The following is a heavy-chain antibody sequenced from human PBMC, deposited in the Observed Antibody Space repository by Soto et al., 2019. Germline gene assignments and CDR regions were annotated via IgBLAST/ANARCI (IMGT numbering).Heavy chain of an antibody. CDR2: ISGSGGST. J-gene: IGHJ6*03. D-gene: IGHD3-3*01. CDR1: GFTFSSYA. Sequence: EVQLLESGGGLVQPGGSLRLSCAASGFTFSSYAMSWVRQAPGKGLEWVSAISGSGGSTYYADSVKGRFTISRDNSKNPLYLQMNSLRAEDTAVYYCAQIPITIFGVVIIPYYYYMDVWGKGTTVTVSS. V-gene: IGHV3-23*01. CDR3: AQIPITIFGVVIIPYYYYMDV.